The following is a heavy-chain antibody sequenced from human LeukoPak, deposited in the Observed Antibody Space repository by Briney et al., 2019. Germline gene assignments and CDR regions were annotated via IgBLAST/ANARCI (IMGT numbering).Heavy chain of an antibody. CDR3: ARGRVTGDYVRDFDY. Sequence: GGSLRLSCAASGFTFVSYWMSWVRQAPGKGLEWVANINEDGSKKYYVDSVKGRFTISRDNAKNSLYLQMNSLRAEDTAVYYCARGRVTGDYVRDFDYWGQGTLVTVSS. V-gene: IGHV3-7*01. CDR2: INEDGSKK. J-gene: IGHJ4*02. CDR1: GFTFVSYW. D-gene: IGHD4-17*01.